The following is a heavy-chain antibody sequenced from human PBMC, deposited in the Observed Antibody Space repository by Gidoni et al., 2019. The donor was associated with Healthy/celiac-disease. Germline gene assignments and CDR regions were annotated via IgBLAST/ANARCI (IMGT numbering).Heavy chain of an antibody. D-gene: IGHD1-26*01. CDR2: ISYDGSNK. CDR1: GFTFSSYG. CDR3: AKDSSGSYYGFGDY. Sequence: QVQLVESGGGVVQPGRSLRLSCAASGFTFSSYGMHWVRQAPGKGLEWVAVISYDGSNKYYADSVKGRFTISRDISKNTLYLQMNSLRAEDTAVYYCAKDSSGSYYGFGDYWGQGTLVTVSS. J-gene: IGHJ4*02. V-gene: IGHV3-30*18.